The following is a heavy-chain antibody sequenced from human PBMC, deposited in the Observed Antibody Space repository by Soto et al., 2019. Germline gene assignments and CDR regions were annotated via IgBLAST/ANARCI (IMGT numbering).Heavy chain of an antibody. J-gene: IGHJ5*02. CDR2: IYTSGRT. V-gene: IGHV4-4*07. CDR3: AREGWGGGYTRPTHNWLDH. CDR1: GGFISRYY. D-gene: IGHD3-22*01. Sequence: PPETLRVTSTVSGGFISRYYWSGCRQPAGKGLEWIGRIYTSGRTNYNPPLKSRVTMSVDTSKNQFSMKLSSVTAAETAVYYCAREGWGGGYTRPTHNWLDHWGQGTMLTGS.